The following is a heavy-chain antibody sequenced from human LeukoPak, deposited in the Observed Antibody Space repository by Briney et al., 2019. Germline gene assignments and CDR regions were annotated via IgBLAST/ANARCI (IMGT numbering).Heavy chain of an antibody. CDR3: ALLKEGYCSGGSCSDY. J-gene: IGHJ4*02. V-gene: IGHV4-34*01. D-gene: IGHD2-15*01. CDR1: GGSFSGYY. CDR2: INHSGST. Sequence: PSETLSLTCAVYGGSFSGYYWSWIRQPAGKGLEWIGEINHSGSTNHNPSLKSRVTISVDTSKNQFSLKLSSVTAADTAVYYCALLKEGYCSGGSCSDYWGQGTLVTVSS.